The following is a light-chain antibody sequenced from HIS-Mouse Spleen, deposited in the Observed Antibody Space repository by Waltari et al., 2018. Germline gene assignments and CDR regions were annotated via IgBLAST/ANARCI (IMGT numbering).Light chain of an antibody. J-gene: IGLJ1*01. CDR2: EVS. Sequence: QSALTQPPSASGSPGQSVTISCTGTRRHLGGYNYVPRYQQHPGKAPKLMIYEVSKRPSGVPDRFSGSKSGNTASLTISGLQAEDEADYYCCSYAGSYTYVFGTGTKVTVL. CDR1: RRHLGGYNY. CDR3: CSYAGSYTYV. V-gene: IGLV2-8*01.